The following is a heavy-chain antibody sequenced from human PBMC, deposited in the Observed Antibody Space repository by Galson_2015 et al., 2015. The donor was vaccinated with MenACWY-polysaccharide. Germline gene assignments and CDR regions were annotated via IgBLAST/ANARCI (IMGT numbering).Heavy chain of an antibody. J-gene: IGHJ5*02. CDR2: IRSSGANT. CDR3: AKDSTDFWSGAGRFDH. V-gene: IGHV3-23*01. Sequence: SLRLSCAASGFTSTSYAMSWVRQAPGKGLEWVSAIRSSGANTYYADSVKGRFTISRDNSKNTLYLQMNSLRAEDTAVYYCAKDSTDFWSGAGRFDHWGQGTLGTVSS. CDR1: GFTSTSYA. D-gene: IGHD3-3*01.